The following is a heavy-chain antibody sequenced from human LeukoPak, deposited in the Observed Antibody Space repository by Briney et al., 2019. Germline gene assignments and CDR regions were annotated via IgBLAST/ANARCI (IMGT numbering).Heavy chain of an antibody. CDR1: GFTFGSHW. J-gene: IGHJ4*02. CDR2: ISSSSSYI. D-gene: IGHD3-22*01. V-gene: IGHV3-21*01. CDR3: ARDQYYDSSGYYYY. Sequence: GGSLRLSCTASGFTFGSHWMIWVRQAPGKGLEWVSSISSSSSYIYYADSVKGRFTISRDNAKNSLYLQMNSLRAEDTAVYYCARDQYYDSSGYYYYWGQGTLVTVSS.